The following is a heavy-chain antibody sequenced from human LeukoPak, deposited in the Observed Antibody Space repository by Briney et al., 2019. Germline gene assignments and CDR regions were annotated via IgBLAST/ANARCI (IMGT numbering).Heavy chain of an antibody. J-gene: IGHJ1*01. CDR2: IYPGDSDT. Sequence: GESLKISCQGSGYTFTTYWIGWVRQMPGKGLEWTGIIYPGDSDTRYSPSFQGQVTISADKSISTAYLQWSSLKASDTAMYYCARSPCGGDCYSGHFQHWGQGTLVTVSS. CDR1: GYTFTTYW. V-gene: IGHV5-51*01. CDR3: ARSPCGGDCYSGHFQH. D-gene: IGHD2-21*02.